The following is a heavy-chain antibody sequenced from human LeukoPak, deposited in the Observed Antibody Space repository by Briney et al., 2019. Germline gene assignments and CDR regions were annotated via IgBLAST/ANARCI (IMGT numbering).Heavy chain of an antibody. Sequence: GGSLRLSCAASGFTVSSNYMSWVRQAPGKGLEWVSVIYSGGSTYYADSVKGRFTISRDNSKNTLYLQMNSLRAEDTAVYYCARDGGDYGDDYFDYWGQGTLVTVSS. CDR1: GFTVSSNY. V-gene: IGHV3-53*05. D-gene: IGHD4-17*01. CDR2: IYSGGST. CDR3: ARDGGDYGDDYFDY. J-gene: IGHJ4*02.